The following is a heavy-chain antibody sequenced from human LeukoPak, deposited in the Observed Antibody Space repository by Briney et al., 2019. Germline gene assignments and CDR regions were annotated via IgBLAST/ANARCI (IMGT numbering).Heavy chain of an antibody. Sequence: GGSLRLSCAASGFTFDDYAMHWVRQAPGKGLVWVSGISWNSGSIGYADSVKGRFTISRHNAKNSLYLQMNSLRAEDTALYYCAKDSVATITSYWYFDLWGRGTLVTVSS. V-gene: IGHV3-9*01. D-gene: IGHD5-12*01. CDR3: AKDSVATITSYWYFDL. CDR1: GFTFDDYA. J-gene: IGHJ2*01. CDR2: ISWNSGSI.